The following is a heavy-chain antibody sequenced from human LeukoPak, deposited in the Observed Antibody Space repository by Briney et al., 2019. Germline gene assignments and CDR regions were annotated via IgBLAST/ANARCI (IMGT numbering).Heavy chain of an antibody. Sequence: GGSLRLSCAASGFTVSSNYMSWVRQAPGKGLEWVSVIYSGGSTYYADSVKGRFTISRDNSKNTLYLQMNSLRAEDTAVYYCAKDIGDTAMVFGYWGQGTLVTVSS. D-gene: IGHD5-18*01. V-gene: IGHV3-66*01. CDR2: IYSGGST. CDR1: GFTVSSNY. CDR3: AKDIGDTAMVFGY. J-gene: IGHJ4*02.